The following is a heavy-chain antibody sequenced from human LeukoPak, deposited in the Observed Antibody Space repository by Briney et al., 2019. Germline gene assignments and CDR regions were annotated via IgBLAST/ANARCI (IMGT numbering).Heavy chain of an antibody. CDR1: GYTFTIYY. D-gene: IGHD6-13*01. CDR3: ARGRAAAGMEGDY. V-gene: IGHV1-46*01. Sequence: GASVKVSCKASGYTFTIYYMHWVRQAPGQGLEWMGIINPSGGSTSYAQKFQGRVTMASDTSTSTVYMELSSLRSEDTAVYYCARGRAAAGMEGDYWGQGTLVTVSS. CDR2: INPSGGST. J-gene: IGHJ4*02.